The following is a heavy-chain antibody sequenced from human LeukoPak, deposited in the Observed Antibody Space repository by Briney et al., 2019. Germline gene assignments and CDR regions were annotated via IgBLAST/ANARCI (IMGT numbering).Heavy chain of an antibody. J-gene: IGHJ4*02. D-gene: IGHD3-10*01. Sequence: LGESLQISCKGSGYSFTNYWIGWVRQMPGKGLEWMGIIYPGDSDTTYSPSFQGQVTISADKSISTAYLQWSSLKASDTVMYYCARTYGSGSYNFDYWGQGTLVTVSS. CDR3: ARTYGSGSYNFDY. CDR1: GYSFTNYW. CDR2: IYPGDSDT. V-gene: IGHV5-51*01.